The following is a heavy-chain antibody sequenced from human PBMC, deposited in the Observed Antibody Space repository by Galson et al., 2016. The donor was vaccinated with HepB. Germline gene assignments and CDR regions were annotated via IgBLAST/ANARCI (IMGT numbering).Heavy chain of an antibody. CDR1: GFSFTSYW. Sequence: QSGAEVKKPGESLKISCKGSGFSFTSYWIGWVRQMPGKGPEWMGIIYPDDSDTRYSPSFQGQVTFSTDKSISTAYLQWSSLKASDTAMYYCARQDYGDYYFDYWGQGTLVTVSS. J-gene: IGHJ4*02. V-gene: IGHV5-51*01. CDR3: ARQDYGDYYFDY. CDR2: IYPDDSDT. D-gene: IGHD4-17*01.